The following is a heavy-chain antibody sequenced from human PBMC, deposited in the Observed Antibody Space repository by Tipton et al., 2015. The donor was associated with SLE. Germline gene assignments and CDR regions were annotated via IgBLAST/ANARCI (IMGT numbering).Heavy chain of an antibody. CDR3: ARGVARYCSGGSCYNWFDP. D-gene: IGHD2-15*01. Sequence: QLMQSGAEVKKPGASVKVSCKASGYTFSSYDINWVRQATGQGLEWMGWMNPNSGDTGYAQKFQGRVTMTRNTSVSTAYMGLSSLRSEDTAVYYCARGVARYCSGGSCYNWFDPWGQGTQVTVSS. V-gene: IGHV1-8*02. CDR1: GYTFSSYD. CDR2: MNPNSGDT. J-gene: IGHJ5*02.